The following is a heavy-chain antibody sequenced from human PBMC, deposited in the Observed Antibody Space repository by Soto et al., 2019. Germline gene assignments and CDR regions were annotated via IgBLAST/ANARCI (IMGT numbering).Heavy chain of an antibody. Sequence: GGSLRLSCAASGFTFSNAWMSWVRQARGKGLEWVGRIKSKTDGGTTDYAAHVKGRFTISRDDSKNTLYLQMNSLKTEDTAVYYCTTIAAAGTYIDYWCQGTLVTVSS. V-gene: IGHV3-15*01. CDR3: TTIAAAGTYIDY. CDR2: IKSKTDGGTT. CDR1: GFTFSNAW. J-gene: IGHJ4*02. D-gene: IGHD6-13*01.